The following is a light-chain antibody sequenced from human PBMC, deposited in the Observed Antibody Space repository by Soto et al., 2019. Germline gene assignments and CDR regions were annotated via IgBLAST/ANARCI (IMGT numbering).Light chain of an antibody. Sequence: EIVMTQSPATLSASPGERATLSCRASQSVSSNLAWYQQKPGQAPRLLIYGASSRATGIPARFSGSGSGTEFTLTISSLQSEDFAVYYCLQYNNWPPYTFGQGTRLEIK. CDR3: LQYNNWPPYT. CDR2: GAS. J-gene: IGKJ5*01. V-gene: IGKV3-15*01. CDR1: QSVSSN.